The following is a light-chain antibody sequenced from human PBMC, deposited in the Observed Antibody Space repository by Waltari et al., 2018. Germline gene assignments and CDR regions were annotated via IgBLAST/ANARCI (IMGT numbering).Light chain of an antibody. CDR1: ASDVGAYDF. Sequence: QSALTQPASVSGSPGQSITIPGYGTASDVGAYDFFSWYQPHPGKAPHLLIYEVSTRPSWISNRFSASKAGNTASLTISGLQAEDEADYYCSSYTTSSAPGVFGTGTRVTVL. V-gene: IGLV2-14*01. J-gene: IGLJ1*01. CDR3: SSYTTSSAPGV. CDR2: EVS.